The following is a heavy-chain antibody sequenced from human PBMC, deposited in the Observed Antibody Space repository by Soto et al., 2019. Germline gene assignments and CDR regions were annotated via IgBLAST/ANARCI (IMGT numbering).Heavy chain of an antibody. Sequence: GGSLRLSCAASGFTFSSYAMSWVRQAPGKGLEWVSAISGSGGSTYYADSVKGRFTISRDNSKNTLYLQMNSLRAEDTAVYYCAKVASPVLRYFDWAQYYYYYMDVWGKGTTVTVSS. CDR1: GFTFSSYA. J-gene: IGHJ6*03. V-gene: IGHV3-23*01. CDR2: ISGSGGST. CDR3: AKVASPVLRYFDWAQYYYYYMDV. D-gene: IGHD3-9*01.